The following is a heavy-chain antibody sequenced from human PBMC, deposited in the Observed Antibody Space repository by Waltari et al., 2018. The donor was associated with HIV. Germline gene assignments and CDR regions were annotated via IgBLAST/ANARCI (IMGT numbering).Heavy chain of an antibody. V-gene: IGHV4-4*07. Sequence: QVQLQESGPGLVKPSETLSLPCTVSGGSISSYYWSWIRQPAGKGLEWIGLIYTSGSTNYNPSLKSRVTMSVDTSKNQFSLKLSSVTAADTAVYYCARGRYSYGDGWFDPWGQGTLVTVSS. D-gene: IGHD5-18*01. CDR2: IYTSGST. CDR1: GGSISSYY. J-gene: IGHJ5*02. CDR3: ARGRYSYGDGWFDP.